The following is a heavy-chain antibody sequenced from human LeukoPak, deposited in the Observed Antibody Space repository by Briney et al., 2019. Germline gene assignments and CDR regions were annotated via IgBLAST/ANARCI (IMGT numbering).Heavy chain of an antibody. D-gene: IGHD5-12*01. CDR3: ARDTVDGPFVTSLDY. V-gene: IGHV3-48*03. Sequence: PGGSLRLSCSASGFTFSTYEMNWVRQTPGKGLEWVAHIISGGTTRYYADSVRGRFTASRDNAKNSLYLHMNSLRAEDTAVYYCARDTVDGPFVTSLDYWGQGARVTVSS. CDR2: IISGGTTR. CDR1: GFTFSTYE. J-gene: IGHJ4*02.